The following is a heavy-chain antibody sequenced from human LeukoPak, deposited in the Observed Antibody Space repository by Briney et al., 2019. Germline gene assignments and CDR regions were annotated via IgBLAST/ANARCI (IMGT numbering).Heavy chain of an antibody. CDR1: GYTFTGYY. CDR3: ARGLPVWSGYYHFDY. CDR2: INPNSGGT. V-gene: IGHV1-2*02. D-gene: IGHD3-3*01. J-gene: IGHJ4*02. Sequence: ASVKVSCKASGYTFTGYYMHWVRQAPGQGLEWMGWINPNSGGTNYAQKFQGRVTMTRDTSISTAYMELSRLRSDDTAVYYCARGLPVWSGYYHFDYWGQGTLVTVSS.